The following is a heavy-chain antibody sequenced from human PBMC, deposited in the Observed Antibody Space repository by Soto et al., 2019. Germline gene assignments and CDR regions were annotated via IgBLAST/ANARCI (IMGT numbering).Heavy chain of an antibody. Sequence: SETLSLTCTVSGGSISSYYWSWIRQPPGKGLEWIGYIYYSGSTNYNPSLKSRVTISVDTSKNQFSLKLSSVTAADTAVYYCARVIAVAGPGWFDPWGQGTLVTVSS. D-gene: IGHD6-19*01. J-gene: IGHJ5*02. V-gene: IGHV4-59*08. CDR3: ARVIAVAGPGWFDP. CDR1: GGSISSYY. CDR2: IYYSGST.